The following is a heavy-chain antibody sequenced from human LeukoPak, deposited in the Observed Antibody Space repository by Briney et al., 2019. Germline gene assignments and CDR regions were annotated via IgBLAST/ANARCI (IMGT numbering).Heavy chain of an antibody. Sequence: PGGSLRLSCAASGFTFSGSAMHWVRQASGKGLEWVGRIRSKANSYATAYAASVKGRFTISRDDSKNAAYLQMNSLKTEDTAVYYCTRTRDGHNAWIFDYWGQGTLVTVSS. V-gene: IGHV3-73*01. CDR3: TRTRDGHNAWIFDY. D-gene: IGHD5-24*01. CDR1: GFTFSGSA. J-gene: IGHJ4*02. CDR2: IRSKANSYAT.